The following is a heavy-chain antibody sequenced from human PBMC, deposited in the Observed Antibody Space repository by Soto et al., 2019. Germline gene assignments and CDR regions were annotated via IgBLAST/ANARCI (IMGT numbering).Heavy chain of an antibody. J-gene: IGHJ4*02. CDR3: ARERGSYYLFDY. CDR2: IYYSGST. Sequence: QVQLQESGPGLVKPSETLSLTCTVSGGSISSYYWSWIRQPPGKGLEWIGYIYYSGSTNYNPSLKSRVTISVDTSKNQFSLKLSSVTAADTAVYYCARERGSYYLFDYWGQGTLVTVSS. CDR1: GGSISSYY. V-gene: IGHV4-59*01. D-gene: IGHD1-26*01.